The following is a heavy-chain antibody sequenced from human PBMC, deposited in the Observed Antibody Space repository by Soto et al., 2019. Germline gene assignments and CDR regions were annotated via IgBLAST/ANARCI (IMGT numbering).Heavy chain of an antibody. CDR1: GGSINSGGYC. CDR2: ISYGGST. Sequence: QVQLQESGPGLVKPSQTLSLTCTVSGGSINSGGYCWSWIRQHPGKGLNWIGCISYGGSTSYNPSLKSRVTISVDTSKNQFSLKLTSVTAADTAVYYCSRGILVWGQGALITVSS. J-gene: IGHJ4*02. V-gene: IGHV4-31*03. CDR3: SRGILV. D-gene: IGHD5-18*01.